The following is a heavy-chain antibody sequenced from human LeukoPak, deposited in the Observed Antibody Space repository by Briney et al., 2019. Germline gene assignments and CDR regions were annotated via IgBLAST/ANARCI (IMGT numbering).Heavy chain of an antibody. CDR3: ASPAIRGYSYGYDY. CDR2: ISSSSSYT. V-gene: IGHV3-11*06. J-gene: IGHJ4*02. CDR1: GFTFSDYY. Sequence: GGSLRLSCAASGFTFSDYYMSWIRQAPGKGLEWVSYISSSSSYTNYADSVKGRFTISRDNAKNSLYLQTNSLRAEDTAVYYCASPAIRGYSYGYDYWGQGTLVTVSS. D-gene: IGHD5-18*01.